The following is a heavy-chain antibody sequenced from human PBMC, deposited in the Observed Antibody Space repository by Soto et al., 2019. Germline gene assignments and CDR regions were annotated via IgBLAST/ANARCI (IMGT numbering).Heavy chain of an antibody. CDR2: INHSGST. D-gene: IGHD3-9*01. CDR1: GGSFSGYY. CDR3: ARLYYDILTGSSGPVYYFDY. J-gene: IGHJ4*02. V-gene: IGHV4-34*01. Sequence: SETLSLTCAVYGGSFSGYYWSWIRQPPGKGLDWIGEINHSGSTNYNPSLKSRVTISVDTSKNQFSLKLSSVTAADTAVYYCARLYYDILTGSSGPVYYFDYWGQGTLVTVSS.